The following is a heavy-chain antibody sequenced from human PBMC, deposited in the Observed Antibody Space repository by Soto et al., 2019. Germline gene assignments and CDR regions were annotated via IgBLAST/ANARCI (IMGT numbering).Heavy chain of an antibody. V-gene: IGHV2-26*01. CDR2: IFSNDEK. J-gene: IGHJ4*02. D-gene: IGHD5-18*01. Sequence: SGPTLVNPTETLTLTCTVSGFSLSNARMGVSWIRQPPGKALEWLAHIFSNDEKSYSTSLKSRLTISKDTSKSQVVLTMTNMDPVDTATYYCARIRDWDTAMGNFDYWGQGTLVTVSS. CDR3: ARIRDWDTAMGNFDY. CDR1: GFSLSNARMG.